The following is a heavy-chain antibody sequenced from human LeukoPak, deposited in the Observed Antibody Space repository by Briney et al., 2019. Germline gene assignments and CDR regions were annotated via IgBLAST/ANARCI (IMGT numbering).Heavy chain of an antibody. J-gene: IGHJ6*02. V-gene: IGHV4-59*01. CDR1: GGSISSYY. CDR3: ARENYYYGMDV. Sequence: PSETLSLTCTVSGGSISSYYCSWIRQPPGKGLEWIGYIYYSGSTNYNPSLKSRVTISVDTSKNQFSLKLSSVTAADTAVYYCARENYYYGMDVWGQGTKVTVSS. CDR2: IYYSGST.